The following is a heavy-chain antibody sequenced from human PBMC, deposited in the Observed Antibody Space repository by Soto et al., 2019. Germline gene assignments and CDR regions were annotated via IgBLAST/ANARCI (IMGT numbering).Heavy chain of an antibody. D-gene: IGHD3-9*01. CDR3: ARGRVSLRYFDV. J-gene: IGHJ6*02. Sequence: SETLSLTCTVSGDSISGSPYFWGWIRQPPGKRLEWIGSIFYDGYTLYNPSLKSRVTISVDTSKNQFSLKLSSVTAADTAVYYCARGRVSLRYFDVWGQGTTVTVSS. CDR2: IFYDGYT. V-gene: IGHV4-39*07. CDR1: GDSISGSPYF.